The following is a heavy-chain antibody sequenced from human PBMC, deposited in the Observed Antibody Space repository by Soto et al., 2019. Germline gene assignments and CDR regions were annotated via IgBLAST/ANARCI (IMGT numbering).Heavy chain of an antibody. J-gene: IGHJ5*02. V-gene: IGHV4-34*01. CDR3: ARQTGTTLRVINWFDP. CDR1: GGSFSGYY. D-gene: IGHD1-7*01. CDR2: INHSGST. Sequence: SETLSLTCAVYGGSFSGYYWSWIRQPPGKGLEWIGEINHSGSTNYNPSLKSRVTISVDTSKNQFSLKLSSVTAADTALYYCARQTGTTLRVINWFDPWGQGTLVTVSS.